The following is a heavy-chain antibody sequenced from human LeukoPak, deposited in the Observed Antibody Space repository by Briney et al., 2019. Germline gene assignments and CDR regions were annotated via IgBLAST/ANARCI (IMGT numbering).Heavy chain of an antibody. D-gene: IGHD6-25*01. CDR1: GDSVSSDSSA. Sequence: SQTLSLTFAISGDSVSSDSSAWSWFRQSPSRGLEWLGRTYYRSRWYYDYAESVKSRITINPDTSKNQFSLQLNSVTPEDTGVYYCARGGHFEYWGQGTLVTVSS. V-gene: IGHV6-1*01. CDR2: TYYRSRWYY. CDR3: ARGGHFEY. J-gene: IGHJ4*02.